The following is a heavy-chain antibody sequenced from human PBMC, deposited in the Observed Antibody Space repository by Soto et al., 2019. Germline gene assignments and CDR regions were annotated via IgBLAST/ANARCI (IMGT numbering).Heavy chain of an antibody. Sequence: GGSLRLSCAASGFTFSSYGMHWVRQAPGKGLEWVAVIWYDGSNKYYADSVKGRFTISRDNSKNTLYLQMNSLRAEDTAVYYCARAGEEGYCTNGVCYTTVPGHPVAPDYWGQGTLVTVSS. D-gene: IGHD2-8*01. J-gene: IGHJ4*02. CDR3: ARAGEEGYCTNGVCYTTVPGHPVAPDY. CDR1: GFTFSSYG. V-gene: IGHV3-33*01. CDR2: IWYDGSNK.